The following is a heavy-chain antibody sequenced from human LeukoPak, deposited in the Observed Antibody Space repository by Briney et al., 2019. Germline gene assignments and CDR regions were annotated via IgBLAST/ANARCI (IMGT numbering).Heavy chain of an antibody. J-gene: IGHJ6*02. CDR1: GYTFTSYG. CDR3: ARDSLGSVRYYYYGMDV. V-gene: IGHV1-18*01. Sequence: GASVKVSCKASGYTFTSYGISWVRQAPGQGLEWMGWISAYKGNTNYAQKLQGRVTMTTDTSTSTAYMELRSLRSDDTAVYYCARDSLGSVRYYYYGMDVWGQGTTVTVSS. CDR2: ISAYKGNT. D-gene: IGHD3-10*01.